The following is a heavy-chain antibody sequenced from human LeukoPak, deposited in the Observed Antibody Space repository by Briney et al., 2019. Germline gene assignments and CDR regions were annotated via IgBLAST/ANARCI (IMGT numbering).Heavy chain of an antibody. V-gene: IGHV3-30*03. CDR1: GFTFSAYG. CDR3: ASDSYSPEYFQH. CDR2: ISYDGTNK. Sequence: GGSLRLSCAASGFTFSAYGMHWVRQAPGKGLKWVAIISYDGTNKYYADSVKGRFTISRDNSKNTLYLQMNSLRAEDTAVYYCASDSYSPEYFQHWGQGTLVTVSS. J-gene: IGHJ1*01. D-gene: IGHD2-15*01.